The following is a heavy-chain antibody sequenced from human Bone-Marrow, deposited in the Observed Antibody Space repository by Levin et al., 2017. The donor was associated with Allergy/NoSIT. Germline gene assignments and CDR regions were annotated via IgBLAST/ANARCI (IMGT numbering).Heavy chain of an antibody. D-gene: IGHD6-19*01. CDR2: IDHTGSTM. J-gene: IGHJ3*02. Sequence: GGSLRLSCAASGFTFPNYAMHWVRQAPGKGLEWVSLIDHTGSTMYYPDSVKGRFTVSRDNSKNMLYLQMNSLRAEDTALCYFARKGYFSGSADGFDIWGEGTMVTVSS. CDR3: ARKGYFSGSADGFDI. V-gene: IGHV3-23*01. CDR1: GFTFPNYA.